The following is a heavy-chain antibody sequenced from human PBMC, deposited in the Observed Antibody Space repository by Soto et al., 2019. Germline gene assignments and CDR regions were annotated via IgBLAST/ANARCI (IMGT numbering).Heavy chain of an antibody. CDR3: AKDTGYYGSGSYGGSYYGMDV. CDR1: GFTFDDYT. D-gene: IGHD3-10*01. Sequence: EVQLVESGGVVVQPGGSLRLSCAASGFTFDDYTMHWVRQAPGKGLEWVSLISWDGGSTYYADSVKGRFTISRDNSKNALYLQKSSLRTEDTALYYCAKDTGYYGSGSYGGSYYGMDVWGQGTTVTVSS. CDR2: ISWDGGST. V-gene: IGHV3-43*01. J-gene: IGHJ6*02.